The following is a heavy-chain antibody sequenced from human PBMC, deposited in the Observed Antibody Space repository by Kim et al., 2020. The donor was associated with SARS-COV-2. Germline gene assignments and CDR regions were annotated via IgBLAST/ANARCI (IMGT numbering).Heavy chain of an antibody. Sequence: SETLSLTCTVSRGSISGSSYYWNWVRQPPGQGLEWIGSIYWSGKTDYNPSLKIRVTISVDTSNNQFSLSLMSVTAADTAVYFCSYSVHSEDYWGQGSLVT. CDR2: IYWSGKT. V-gene: IGHV4-39*07. CDR3: SYSVHSEDY. D-gene: IGHD1-1*01. CDR1: RGSISGSSYY. J-gene: IGHJ4*02.